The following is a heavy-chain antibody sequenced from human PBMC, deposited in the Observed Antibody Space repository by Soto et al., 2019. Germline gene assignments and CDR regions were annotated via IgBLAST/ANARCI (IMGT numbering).Heavy chain of an antibody. Sequence: PSETLSLTCAVSGVSISSSNWWMWVRQPPGKGLEWIGEIYHSGRTNSNPSLKSRVTISVDKSKNQFSLKLSSVTAADTAVYYCARGPHRAIFDSSGYWRSYYYGMDVWGQGTTVT. D-gene: IGHD3-22*01. J-gene: IGHJ6*02. CDR3: ARGPHRAIFDSSGYWRSYYYGMDV. CDR1: GVSISSSNW. CDR2: IYHSGRT. V-gene: IGHV4-4*02.